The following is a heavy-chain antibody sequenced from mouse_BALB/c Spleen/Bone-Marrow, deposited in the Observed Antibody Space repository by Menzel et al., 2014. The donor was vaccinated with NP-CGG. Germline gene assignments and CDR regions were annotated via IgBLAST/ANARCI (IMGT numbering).Heavy chain of an antibody. V-gene: IGHV5-6-5*01. Sequence: EVKLVESGGGLVKPGGSLKLSCAASGFTFSSYAMSWVRQTPEKRLEWAASISSGGSTYYPDSVKGRFTISRDNARNILYLQMSSLRSEDTAMYYCARWYYGSGFAYWGQGTLVTVSA. J-gene: IGHJ3*01. CDR1: GFTFSSYA. CDR2: ISSGGST. CDR3: ARWYYGSGFAY. D-gene: IGHD1-1*01.